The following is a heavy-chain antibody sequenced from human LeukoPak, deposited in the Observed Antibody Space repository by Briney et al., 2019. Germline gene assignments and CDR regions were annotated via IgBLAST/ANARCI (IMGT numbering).Heavy chain of an antibody. J-gene: IGHJ4*02. Sequence: GGSLRLSCAASGFTFSNYAMSWVRQAPGKGLEWVSAIGSSVDSTYYAGSVKGRFTISRDNSKNTLYLQINSLRAEDTAIYYCAKDSSSRVAADPIDYWGQGTLVTVSS. CDR3: AKDSSSRVAADPIDY. D-gene: IGHD2-15*01. V-gene: IGHV3-23*01. CDR2: IGSSVDST. CDR1: GFTFSNYA.